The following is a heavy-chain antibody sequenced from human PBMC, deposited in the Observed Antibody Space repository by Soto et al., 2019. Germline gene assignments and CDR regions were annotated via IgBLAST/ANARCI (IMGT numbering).Heavy chain of an antibody. V-gene: IGHV3-48*03. J-gene: IGHJ3*02. D-gene: IGHD6-19*01. CDR2: ISSSGSTI. Sequence: PGGSLRLSCAASGFTFSSYEMNWVRQAPGKGLEWVSYISSSGSTIYYADSVKGRFTISRDNAKNSLYLQMNSLRAEDTAVYYCARDLLLGWSKTGTAFDIWGQGTMVTVSS. CDR1: GFTFSSYE. CDR3: ARDLLLGWSKTGTAFDI.